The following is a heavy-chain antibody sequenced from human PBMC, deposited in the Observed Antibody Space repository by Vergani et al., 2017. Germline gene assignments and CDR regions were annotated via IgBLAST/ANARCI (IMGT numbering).Heavy chain of an antibody. CDR3: ARGYHFDNSVYRNVLDI. J-gene: IGHJ3*02. Sequence: QVQHVQSGAEVKKPGASMKVSCKTSGYIFTGYYMHWVRLAPGQGLEWMGGINPKSGDTKCAQKFQGRVTMTRDTSINTAYMELSRLRGDDTAVYYCARGYHFDNSVYRNVLDIWGQGTMVTVSA. V-gene: IGHV1-2*02. D-gene: IGHD3-22*01. CDR2: INPKSGDT. CDR1: GYIFTGYY.